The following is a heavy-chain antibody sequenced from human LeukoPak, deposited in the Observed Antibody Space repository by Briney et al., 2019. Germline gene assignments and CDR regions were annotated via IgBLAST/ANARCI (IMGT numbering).Heavy chain of an antibody. CDR3: ASLPAADNYYYYYMDV. V-gene: IGHV3-21*01. J-gene: IGHJ6*03. Sequence: GGSLRLSCAASGFTFSSYSMNWVRQAPGKGLEWVSSISSSSNYIYYADSVKGRFTISRDNAKNSLYLQMNSLRAEDTAVYYCASLPAADNYYYYYMDVWGKGTTVTISS. CDR2: ISSSSNYI. CDR1: GFTFSSYS. D-gene: IGHD6-13*01.